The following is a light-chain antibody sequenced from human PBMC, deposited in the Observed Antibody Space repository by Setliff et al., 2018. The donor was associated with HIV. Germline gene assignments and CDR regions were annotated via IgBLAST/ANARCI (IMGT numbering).Light chain of an antibody. V-gene: IGLV2-8*01. Sequence: QSALAQPPSASGSPGQSVTISCTGTSSDVGGYNHVSWYQHHPDKAPKLIIYEVNKRPSGIPDRFLGSKSGNTASLTISGLQAEDEADYYCCSYAGSSTYVFATGTKVTVL. J-gene: IGLJ1*01. CDR1: SSDVGGYNH. CDR3: CSYAGSSTYV. CDR2: EVN.